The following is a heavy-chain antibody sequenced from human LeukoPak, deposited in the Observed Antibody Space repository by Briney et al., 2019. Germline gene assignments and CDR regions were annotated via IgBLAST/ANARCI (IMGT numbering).Heavy chain of an antibody. CDR2: IYYSGRT. CDR1: GGSISSYY. Sequence: SETLSLTCTVSGGSISSYYWSWIRQPPGKGLEWIGDIYYSGRTNYNPSLKSRVTISVDTSKNQFSLKLSSVTAADTAVYYCAREDYYYGMDVWGQGTTVTVSS. CDR3: AREDYYYGMDV. V-gene: IGHV4-59*01. J-gene: IGHJ6*02.